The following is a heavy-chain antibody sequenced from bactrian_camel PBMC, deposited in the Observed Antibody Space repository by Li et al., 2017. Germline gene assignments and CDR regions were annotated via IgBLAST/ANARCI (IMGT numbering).Heavy chain of an antibody. CDR3: ATVFVKQCFWNDYGTYGR. J-gene: IGHJ4*01. CDR1: GYTDTRIC. V-gene: IGHV3S44*01. D-gene: IGHD4*01. Sequence: VQLVESGGGSVQAGGSLRLSRAASGYTDTRICMAWFRQAPGKEREGVALIDGYDSPTYASSVKGRFTISRDDAKSTLYLQMDSLKPEDTATYYCATVFVKQCFWNDYGTYGRWGQGTQVTVS. CDR2: LIDGYDSP.